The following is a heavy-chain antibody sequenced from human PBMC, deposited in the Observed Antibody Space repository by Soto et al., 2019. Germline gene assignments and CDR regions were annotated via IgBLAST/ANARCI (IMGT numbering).Heavy chain of an antibody. CDR1: GDSISSSSYY. D-gene: IGHD2-21*02. J-gene: IGHJ4*02. CDR2: IYYSGST. CDR3: ARARSGDRRFDS. Sequence: PSETLSLTCTVSGDSISSSSYYWDWILQPPGKGLEWIGSIYYSGSTYYNPSLKSRVTISVDTSKNQFSLKLSSVTAADTAVYYCARARSGDRRFDSWGQGALVTVSS. V-gene: IGHV4-39*01.